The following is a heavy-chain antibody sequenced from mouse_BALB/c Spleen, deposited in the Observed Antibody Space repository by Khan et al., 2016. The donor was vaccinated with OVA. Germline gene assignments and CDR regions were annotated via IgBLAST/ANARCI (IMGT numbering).Heavy chain of an antibody. CDR2: INSDGYYT. V-gene: IGHV5-6*01. CDR3: ASHLTGSFAY. Sequence: EVELVESGGDLMKPGGSLKLSCAASGFTFSTYGMSWVRQTPDKRLEWVATINSDGYYTYYPDSVQGRFTISRNTAKNTLYLQMSRLKSEDTAMYYCASHLTGSFAYWGQGTLVTVSA. J-gene: IGHJ3*01. CDR1: GFTFSTYG.